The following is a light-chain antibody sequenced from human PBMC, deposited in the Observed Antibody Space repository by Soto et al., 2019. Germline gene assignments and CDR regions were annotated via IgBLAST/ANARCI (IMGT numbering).Light chain of an antibody. Sequence: EIVMTQSPATLSVSPGERATLSCRASQSVNSNLAWYQQKPGQAPRLLIYGASTRATGIPARFSGSGSGTEFTLTISSLQSEDFATYYCQQYNSYWTFGQGTKVEIK. CDR1: QSVNSN. J-gene: IGKJ1*01. V-gene: IGKV3-15*01. CDR2: GAS. CDR3: QQYNSYWT.